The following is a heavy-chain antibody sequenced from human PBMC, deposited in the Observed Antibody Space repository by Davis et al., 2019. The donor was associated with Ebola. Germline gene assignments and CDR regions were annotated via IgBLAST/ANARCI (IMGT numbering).Heavy chain of an antibody. Sequence: MPGGSLRLSCAVYGGSFSGYYWSWIRQPPGKGLEWIGEINHSGSTNYNPSLKSRVTISVDTSKNQFSLKLSSVTAADTAVYHCARVTIYSSSCFDYWGQGTLVTVSS. D-gene: IGHD6-13*01. J-gene: IGHJ4*02. CDR2: INHSGST. V-gene: IGHV4-34*01. CDR3: ARVTIYSSSCFDY. CDR1: GGSFSGYY.